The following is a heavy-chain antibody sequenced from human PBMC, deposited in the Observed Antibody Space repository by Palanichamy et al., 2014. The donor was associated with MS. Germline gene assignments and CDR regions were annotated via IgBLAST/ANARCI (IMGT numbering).Heavy chain of an antibody. CDR2: VFYGGTT. D-gene: IGHD1/OR15-1a*01. CDR3: ATLVSQQHYSSFYLDV. Sequence: QVQLQESGPGLVKPSETLSLTCSASSGPITSSTYSCDWVRQAPGKGLEWIGSVFYGGTTYYNPSLESRVTISVDMSKNQFSLKVTSVTATDTAVYYCATLVSQQHYSSFYLDVWGKGTSVTVSS. V-gene: IGHV4-39*01. J-gene: IGHJ6*03. CDR1: SGPITSSTYS.